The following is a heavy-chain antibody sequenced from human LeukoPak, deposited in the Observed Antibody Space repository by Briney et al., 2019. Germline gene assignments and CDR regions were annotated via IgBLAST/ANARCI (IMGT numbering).Heavy chain of an antibody. J-gene: IGHJ4*02. CDR3: AKDKLGATVFWDY. CDR2: INSGESDT. CDR1: VFTPSNYW. D-gene: IGHD1-26*01. V-gene: IGHV3-74*01. Sequence: GGSLRLSCAASVFTPSNYWMHWVPRAPGKGLVCVSRINSGESDTNYAAPVKGRFTISRDNSKNTLYLQMNRLRAEDTAVYYCAKDKLGATVFWDYWGQGTLVTVSS.